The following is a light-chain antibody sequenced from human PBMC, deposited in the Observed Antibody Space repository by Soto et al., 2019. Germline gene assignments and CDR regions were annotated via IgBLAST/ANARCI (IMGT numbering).Light chain of an antibody. V-gene: IGKV1-5*03. Sequence: DIQMTQSPSTLSASVGDKVTITCRASQSMSSWLAWYQQKPGKAPKLLIYKASILESGVPSRFSGSGSGTEFTLTISSLQPDDFATYYCQQYQSYSHFGQGXKVDI. CDR1: QSMSSW. CDR3: QQYQSYSH. J-gene: IGKJ1*01. CDR2: KAS.